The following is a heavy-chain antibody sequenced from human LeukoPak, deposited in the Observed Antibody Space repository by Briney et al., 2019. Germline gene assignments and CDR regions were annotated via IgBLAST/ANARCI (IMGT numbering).Heavy chain of an antibody. CDR1: GFTFSSYS. J-gene: IGHJ4*02. Sequence: GGSLRLSCAASGFTFSSYSMNWVRQAPGKGLEWVSSISSSSSYIYYADSVKGRFTISRDNAKNSLYLQMNSLRAEDTAVYYCARMTTMVRGVGFDYRGQGTLVTVSS. CDR3: ARMTTMVRGVGFDY. CDR2: ISSSSSYI. V-gene: IGHV3-21*01. D-gene: IGHD3-10*01.